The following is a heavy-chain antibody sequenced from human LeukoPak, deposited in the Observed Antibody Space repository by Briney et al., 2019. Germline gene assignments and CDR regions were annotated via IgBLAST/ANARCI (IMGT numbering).Heavy chain of an antibody. CDR1: GGSISSGDYH. CDR3: ARFGSGWHYFDY. V-gene: IGHV4-39*07. Sequence: SETLSLTCTVSGGSISSGDYHWSWIRQPPGKGLEWIGEINHSGSTNYNPSLKSRVTISVDTSKNQFSLKLSSVTAADTAVYYCARFGSGWHYFDYWGQGTLVTVSS. CDR2: INHSGST. D-gene: IGHD6-19*01. J-gene: IGHJ4*02.